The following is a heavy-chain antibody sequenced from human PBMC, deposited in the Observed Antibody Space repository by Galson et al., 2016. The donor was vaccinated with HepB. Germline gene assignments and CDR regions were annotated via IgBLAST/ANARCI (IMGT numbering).Heavy chain of an antibody. V-gene: IGHV3-23*01. J-gene: IGHJ4*02. CDR3: ARRDGDMQPSDY. D-gene: IGHD5-24*01. Sequence: SLRLSCAASGFTFRIYHMTWVRQAPGKGLEWVSAISSGGSTYYADSVKGRFSISRDNSKNTLYLQMNSLRVEDTAVYYCARRDGDMQPSDYWGQGTLVTASS. CDR2: ISSGGST. CDR1: GFTFRIYH.